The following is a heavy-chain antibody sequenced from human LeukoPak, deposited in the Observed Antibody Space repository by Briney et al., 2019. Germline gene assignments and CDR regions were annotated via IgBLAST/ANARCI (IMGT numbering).Heavy chain of an antibody. J-gene: IGHJ5*02. CDR1: GGTFSSYA. Sequence: SVKVSCKASGGTFSSYAISWVRQAPGQGLEWMGGIIPIFGTANYAQKFQGRVTITADESTGTAYMELSSLRSEDTAVYYCAREKGRITMVRGVPGGWFDPWGQGTLVTVSS. D-gene: IGHD3-10*01. CDR3: AREKGRITMVRGVPGGWFDP. CDR2: IIPIFGTA. V-gene: IGHV1-69*13.